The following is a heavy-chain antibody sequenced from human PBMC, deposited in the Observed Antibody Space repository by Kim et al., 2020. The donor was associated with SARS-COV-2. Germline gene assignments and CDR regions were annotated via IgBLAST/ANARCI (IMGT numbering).Heavy chain of an antibody. CDR3: ARESARDSSGWRRPDY. V-gene: IGHV3-30*04. J-gene: IGHJ4*02. CDR2: ISYDGSNK. Sequence: GGSLRLSCAASGFTFSSYAMHWVRQAPGKGLEWVAVISYDGSNKYYADSVKGRFTISRDNSKNTLYLQMNSLRAEDTAVYYCARESARDSSGWRRPDYWGQGTLVTVSS. CDR1: GFTFSSYA. D-gene: IGHD6-19*01.